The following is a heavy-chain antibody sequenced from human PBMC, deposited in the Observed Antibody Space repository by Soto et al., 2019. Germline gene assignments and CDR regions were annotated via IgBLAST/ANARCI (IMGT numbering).Heavy chain of an antibody. Sequence: QVPLVQSGAEVRRPGGSVRISCKTSGYNFNTYGIIWVRQAPGQGLEWMGWISGYNGYTKYAQSLEDRVTLSTDTSTSTAYLELRSLRSGDTAFYFCARDRDYSHTDADIDFWGQGTLVTVSS. D-gene: IGHD3-16*01. V-gene: IGHV1-18*01. J-gene: IGHJ4*02. CDR2: ISGYNGYT. CDR3: ARDRDYSHTDADIDF. CDR1: GYNFNTYG.